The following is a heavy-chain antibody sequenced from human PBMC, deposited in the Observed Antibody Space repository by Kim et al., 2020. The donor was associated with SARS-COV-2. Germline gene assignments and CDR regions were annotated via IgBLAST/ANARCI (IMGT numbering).Heavy chain of an antibody. CDR1: GFTFSSSA. V-gene: IGHV3-23*01. J-gene: IGHJ4*02. D-gene: IGHD2-21*02. Sequence: GGSLRLSCAASGFTFSSSAMNWVRQAPGNGLEWVSFISGTGGTTHYADSVKGRFTISRDNSRNTLTLQMNSLRVDDTAVYKCAKGNHILLVTSLDSWGQGTLVTVSS. CDR2: ISGTGGTT. CDR3: AKGNHILLVTSLDS.